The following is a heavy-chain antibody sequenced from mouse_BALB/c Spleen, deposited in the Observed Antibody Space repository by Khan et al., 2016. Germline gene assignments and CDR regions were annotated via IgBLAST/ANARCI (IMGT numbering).Heavy chain of an antibody. CDR3: ATSITPVIVTRRPY. Sequence: QIQLVQSGPELKKPGETVKISCKASGYTFTNFGINWVRQAPGKGLEWMDWINTNTGETTYADDFKGRFAFSLETYASTAYLQINNLKNDDTATXFFATSITPVIVTRRPYWGQGTTLTVSS. CDR2: INTNTGET. J-gene: IGHJ2*01. D-gene: IGHD1-1*01. CDR1: GYTFTNFG. V-gene: IGHV9-3-1*01.